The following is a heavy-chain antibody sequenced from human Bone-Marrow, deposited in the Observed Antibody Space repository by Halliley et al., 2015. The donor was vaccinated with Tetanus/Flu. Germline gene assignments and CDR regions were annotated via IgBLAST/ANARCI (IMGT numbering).Heavy chain of an antibody. D-gene: IGHD3-10*01. CDR1: KDSFTSYW. V-gene: IGHV5-51*03. Sequence: QLVQSGAEVKKPGESLKISCEGSKDSFTSYWIAWVRQMPGKGLEWLGVIYLGDSDTRYSPSFQGQVTISADRSISTAYLQWSSLKASDTAIYYCAKSPELVYAFDMWGQGTTVTVSS. J-gene: IGHJ3*02. CDR3: AKSPELVYAFDM. CDR2: IYLGDSDT.